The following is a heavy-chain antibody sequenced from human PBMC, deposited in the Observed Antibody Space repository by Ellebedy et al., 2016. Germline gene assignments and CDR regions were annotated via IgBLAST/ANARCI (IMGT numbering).Heavy chain of an antibody. CDR3: AADFRTPAGPPRY. J-gene: IGHJ4*02. V-gene: IGHV3-23*01. D-gene: IGHD6-19*01. CDR1: GFTFSNYG. Sequence: GESLKISCAASGFTFSNYGFTWVRQAPGKGLEWVSAISGGVGITFYTDSVRGRFTISRDNSMNSVYLQMTSLSADETAIYYCAADFRTPAGPPRYWGQGTLLTVSS. CDR2: ISGGVGIT.